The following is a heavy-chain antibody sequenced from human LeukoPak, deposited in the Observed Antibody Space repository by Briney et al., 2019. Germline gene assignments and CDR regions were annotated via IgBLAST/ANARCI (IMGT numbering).Heavy chain of an antibody. V-gene: IGHV3-7*01. Sequence: GGSLRLSCAASGFTFSSYWMSWVRQAPGKGLEWVANIKQDGSEKYYVDSVKGRFTISRDNAKNSLYLQMNSLRAGDTAVYYCATDLYCSSTSCYRRFDYWGQGTLVTVSS. CDR3: ATDLYCSSTSCYRRFDY. D-gene: IGHD2-2*01. CDR1: GFTFSSYW. J-gene: IGHJ4*02. CDR2: IKQDGSEK.